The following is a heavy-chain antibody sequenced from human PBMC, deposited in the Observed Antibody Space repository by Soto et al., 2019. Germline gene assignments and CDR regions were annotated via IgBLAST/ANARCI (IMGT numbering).Heavy chain of an antibody. CDR1: IFTFSSYA. V-gene: IGHV3-23*01. CDR3: AKERSSGWSFDY. CDR2: ISGSGDST. D-gene: IGHD6-19*01. J-gene: IGHJ4*02. Sequence: SGGSLRLSCAASIFTFSSYAMNWVRQAPGKGLEWVSGISGSGDSTYYADSVKGRFTVSRDNSKNTLYLQMNSLRAEDTAVFYCAKERSSGWSFDYWGQGTLVTVSS.